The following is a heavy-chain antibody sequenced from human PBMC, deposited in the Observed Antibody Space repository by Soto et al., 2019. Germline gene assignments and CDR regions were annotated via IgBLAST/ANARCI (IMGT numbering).Heavy chain of an antibody. J-gene: IGHJ4*02. CDR3: AKGRGRYGSGSYQDY. D-gene: IGHD3-10*01. CDR2: ISYDGSNK. CDR1: GFTFSSYG. V-gene: IGHV3-30*18. Sequence: GGSLRLSCVASGFTFSSYGMHWVRQAPGKGLEWVAVISYDGSNKYYADSVKGRFTISRDNSKNTLYLQMNSLRAEDTAVYYCAKGRGRYGSGSYQDYWGQGTLVTVSS.